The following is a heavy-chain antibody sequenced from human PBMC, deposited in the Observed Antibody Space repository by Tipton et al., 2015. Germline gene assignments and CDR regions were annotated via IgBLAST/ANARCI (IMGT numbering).Heavy chain of an antibody. Sequence: SLRLSCAASGFTFTSYSMNWVRQAPGKGLEWVSYISSSSSTIYYADSVKGRFTISRDNAKNSLYLQMISLRDEDTAVYYCARGFGTTGATHDYWGQGTLVTVSS. CDR1: GFTFTSYS. J-gene: IGHJ4*02. D-gene: IGHD1-1*01. V-gene: IGHV3-48*02. CDR3: ARGFGTTGATHDY. CDR2: ISSSSSTI.